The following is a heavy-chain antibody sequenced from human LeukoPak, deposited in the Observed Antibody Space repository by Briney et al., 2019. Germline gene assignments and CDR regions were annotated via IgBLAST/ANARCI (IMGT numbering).Heavy chain of an antibody. CDR3: ARPTELSYYYDSSGCYADAFDI. CDR1: GGSISSSSYY. Sequence: SETLSFTCTVSGGSISSSSYYWGWIRQPPGKGLEWIGSIYHSGSTYYNPSLKSRVTISLDTSKNQFSLKMRSVTAADTAVYYCARPTELSYYYDSSGCYADAFDIWGQGTMVTVSS. V-gene: IGHV4-39*07. J-gene: IGHJ3*02. D-gene: IGHD3-22*01. CDR2: IYHSGST.